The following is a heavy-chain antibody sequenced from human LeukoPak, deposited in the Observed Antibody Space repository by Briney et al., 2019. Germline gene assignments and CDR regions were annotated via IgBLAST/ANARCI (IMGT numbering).Heavy chain of an antibody. CDR1: GFTFSRYW. J-gene: IGHJ4*02. V-gene: IGHV3-74*01. Sequence: GGSLSLSFAASGFTFSRYWMHWVRPAPGKGLVWVSCIRSDGSTTSIADSAKGRFTISRDNAKNTVYLQMNSLRAEDTAVYYCVRDNRSYNFDYWGQGTLVTVSS. CDR3: VRDNRSYNFDY. D-gene: IGHD1-26*01. CDR2: IRSDGSTT.